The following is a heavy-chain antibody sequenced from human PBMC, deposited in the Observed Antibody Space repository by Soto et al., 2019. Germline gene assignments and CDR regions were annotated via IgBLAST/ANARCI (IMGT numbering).Heavy chain of an antibody. CDR2: VSGNGRVT. V-gene: IGHV3-23*01. D-gene: IGHD2-21*02. Sequence: EVQLLESGGGLVQPGGSLSLSCAASGLTFSHNAMTWVRQAPGKGLEWVSTVSGNGRVTYYTDSVKGRFTISRDNSKNTGYMKTNSIRAEDTAVYYCASRGGDIKFFQYWGQGTLVTVSS. J-gene: IGHJ1*01. CDR1: GLTFSHNA. CDR3: ASRGGDIKFFQY.